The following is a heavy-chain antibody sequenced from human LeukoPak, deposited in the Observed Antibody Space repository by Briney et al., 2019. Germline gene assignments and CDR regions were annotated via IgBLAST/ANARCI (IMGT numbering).Heavy chain of an antibody. J-gene: IGHJ4*02. D-gene: IGHD3-3*01. CDR3: ATLRYYDFWSGYYTPYYFDY. V-gene: IGHV1-2*02. CDR2: INPNSGGT. CDR1: GYTFTGYY. Sequence: ASVKVSCKASGYTFTGYYMHWVRQAPGQGLEWMGWINPNSGGTDYAQKFQGRVTMNRDTSISTAYMELSRLRSDDTAVYYCATLRYYDFWSGYYTPYYFDYWGQGTLVTVSS.